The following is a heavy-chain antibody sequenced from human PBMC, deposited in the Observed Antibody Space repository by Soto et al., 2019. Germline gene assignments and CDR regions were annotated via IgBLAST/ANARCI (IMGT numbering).Heavy chain of an antibody. V-gene: IGHV1-69*13. CDR1: GGTFSSYR. Sequence: SVKASCKASGGTFSSYRINWVRQAPGQGLEWVGGIVPIYRTADYAQKFQGRVTITADESARTAYLEVRSLKSQDTAVYYCARDSGAKLSSSWGQGTLVTVSS. CDR3: ARDSGAKLSSS. CDR2: IVPIYRTA. J-gene: IGHJ4*02. D-gene: IGHD6-13*01.